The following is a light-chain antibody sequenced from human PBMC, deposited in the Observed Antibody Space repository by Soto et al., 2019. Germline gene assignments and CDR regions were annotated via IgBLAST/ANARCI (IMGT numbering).Light chain of an antibody. V-gene: IGKV1-12*01. CDR2: TGS. CDR1: QGIKNW. CDR3: QQAASFPIT. Sequence: DIRMTQSPSYVSASVGDRVTSTSLASQGIKNWLAWYQQKPGKAPNLLIYTGSSLQSGVPSRFSGSGSGTDFTLTINSLQPEDFATYYCQQAASFPITFGQGTRLEI. J-gene: IGKJ5*01.